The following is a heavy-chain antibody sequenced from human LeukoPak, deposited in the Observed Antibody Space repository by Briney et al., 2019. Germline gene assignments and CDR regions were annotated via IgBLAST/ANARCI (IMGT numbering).Heavy chain of an antibody. CDR1: GFTFSNYA. V-gene: IGHV3-23*01. J-gene: IGHJ4*02. CDR2: ITGSGGNT. D-gene: IGHD3-9*01. Sequence: GGSLRLSCAASGFTFSNYAMSWVRQAPGKELEWVSAITGSGGNTYYADSVKGRFAISRDNSKNTVFLQMNSLRAEDTAVYYCAKWGDYDVLTGYYVSDYWGQGTLVTVSS. CDR3: AKWGDYDVLTGYYVSDY.